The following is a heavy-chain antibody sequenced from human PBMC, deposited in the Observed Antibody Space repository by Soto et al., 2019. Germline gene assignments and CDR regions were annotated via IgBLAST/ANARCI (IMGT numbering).Heavy chain of an antibody. D-gene: IGHD3-16*02. Sequence: ASVKVSCKASGYTFTSYGISWVRQAPGQGLEWMGWISAYNGNTNYAQKLQGRVTMTTDTSTSTGYMELRSLRSDDTAVYYCARVSGHYDYIWGSYRDTDYWGQGTLVTVSS. CDR3: ARVSGHYDYIWGSYRDTDY. CDR1: GYTFTSYG. CDR2: ISAYNGNT. V-gene: IGHV1-18*01. J-gene: IGHJ4*02.